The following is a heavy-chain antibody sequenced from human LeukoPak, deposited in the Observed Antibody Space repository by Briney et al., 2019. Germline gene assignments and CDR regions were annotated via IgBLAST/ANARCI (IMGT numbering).Heavy chain of an antibody. D-gene: IGHD6-13*01. Sequence: GASVKVSCKASGYTFTSYAISWVRQAPGQGLEWMGWIYTYNRNTNYPQKLQGRVTMTTDTSTSTAYMELRSLTSDDTAVYYCARVAAVAFDIWGQGTMVTVSS. CDR3: ARVAAVAFDI. CDR1: GYTFTSYA. CDR2: IYTYNRNT. J-gene: IGHJ3*02. V-gene: IGHV1-18*01.